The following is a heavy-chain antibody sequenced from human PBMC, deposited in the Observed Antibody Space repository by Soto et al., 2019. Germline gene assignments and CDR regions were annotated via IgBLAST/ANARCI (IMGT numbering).Heavy chain of an antibody. Sequence: PSETLSLTCTVSGGTISSSTYYWGWIRQPPGKGLEWIATTHYSGPTNYNPSLKSRVTISVDTSRNQFSMKLNSVPAADTAVYYCARATYCSDTGVTPYIDYWCQGSLLTVST. J-gene: IGHJ4*02. D-gene: IGHD2-8*02. CDR1: GGTISSSTYY. CDR2: THYSGPT. V-gene: IGHV4-39*07. CDR3: ARATYCSDTGVTPYIDY.